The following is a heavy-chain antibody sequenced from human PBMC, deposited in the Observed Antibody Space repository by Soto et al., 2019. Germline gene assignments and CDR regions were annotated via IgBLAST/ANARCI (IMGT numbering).Heavy chain of an antibody. V-gene: IGHV5-10-1*01. CDR3: ARQGGDYYDSSGYPFDY. CDR1: GYSFTSYW. D-gene: IGHD3-22*01. CDR2: IDPSDSYT. Sequence: GESLKISCKGSGYSFTSYWISWVRQMPGKGLEWMGRIDPSDSYTNYSPSFQGHVTISADKSISIAYLQWSSLKASDTAMYYCARQGGDYYDSSGYPFDYWGQGTLVTVSS. J-gene: IGHJ4*02.